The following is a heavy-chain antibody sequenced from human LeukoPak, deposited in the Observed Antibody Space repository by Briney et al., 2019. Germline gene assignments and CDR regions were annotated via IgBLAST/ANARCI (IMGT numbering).Heavy chain of an antibody. J-gene: IGHJ4*02. CDR3: ARNARGPGDY. D-gene: IGHD2-2*01. CDR1: GLTFSTYW. Sequence: GGSLRLSCAASGLTFSTYWMNWVRQAPGKGLEWVANIKEDGSEKYYVDSVKGRFTISRDNAKDSVYLQMNSLRAEDTAIYYCARNARGPGDYWGQGTVVTVSS. CDR2: IKEDGSEK. V-gene: IGHV3-7*01.